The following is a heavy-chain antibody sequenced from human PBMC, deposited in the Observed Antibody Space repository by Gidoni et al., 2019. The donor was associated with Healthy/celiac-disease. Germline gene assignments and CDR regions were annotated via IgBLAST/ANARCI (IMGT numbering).Heavy chain of an antibody. Sequence: EVQLVESGGGLVQPGGSLRLSCAASGFTFSSYSMNWVRQAPGKGLEWVSYISSSSSTIYYADSVKGRFTISRDNAKNSLYLQMNSLRDEDTAVYYCARVVVVTTKNDAFDIWGQGTMVTVSS. CDR1: GFTFSSYS. D-gene: IGHD2-15*01. V-gene: IGHV3-48*02. CDR3: ARVVVVTTKNDAFDI. J-gene: IGHJ3*02. CDR2: ISSSSSTI.